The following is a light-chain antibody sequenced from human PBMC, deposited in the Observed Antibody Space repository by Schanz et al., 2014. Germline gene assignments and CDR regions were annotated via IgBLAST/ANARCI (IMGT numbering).Light chain of an antibody. CDR1: SGSVSTSYY. V-gene: IGLV8-61*01. CDR3: VLYMGSGIWV. CDR2: STN. J-gene: IGLJ3*02. Sequence: QTVVTQESSFSVSPGGTVTLTCGLSSGSVSTSYYPSWYQQTPGQPPRTIIYSTNTRSAGVPDRFSGSILGNKAALTITEAQEDDESDYYCVLYMGSGIWVFGGGTKLTVL.